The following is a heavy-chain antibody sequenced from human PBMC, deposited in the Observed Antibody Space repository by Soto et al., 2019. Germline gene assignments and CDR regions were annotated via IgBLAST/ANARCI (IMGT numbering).Heavy chain of an antibody. V-gene: IGHV3-30*18. D-gene: IGHD1-7*01. CDR1: GFNFDNYG. CDR3: AKDRVGGTFYTPLGF. CDR2: ITYDGSNK. Sequence: VGSLRLSGQASGFNFDNYGMHWVRQAPGKGLEWVAVITYDGSNKYYADSVKGRFTISRDNSKNTLSLHLNTLKPEDTAVYHCAKDRVGGTFYTPLGFWGQGTLVTVSS. J-gene: IGHJ4*02.